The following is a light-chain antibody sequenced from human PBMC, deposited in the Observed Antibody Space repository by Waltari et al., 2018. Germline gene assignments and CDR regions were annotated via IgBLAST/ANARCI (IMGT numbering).Light chain of an antibody. J-gene: IGKJ1*01. CDR1: QNILPNSTNKNY. CDR2: WAS. CDR3: QQYYSTPQT. V-gene: IGKV4-1*01. Sequence: DIVMTQSPDSLAVSLGERATVNCKPSQNILPNSTNKNYLSCYKQKPGQPPKLLIYWASIRQSGVPDRFSVSGSGTDFTLTISSLQAEDVAVYFGQQYYSTPQTFGQGTKVEIK.